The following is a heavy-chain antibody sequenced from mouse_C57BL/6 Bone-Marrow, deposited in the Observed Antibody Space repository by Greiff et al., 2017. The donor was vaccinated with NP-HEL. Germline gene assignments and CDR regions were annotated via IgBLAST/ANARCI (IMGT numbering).Heavy chain of an antibody. J-gene: IGHJ4*01. CDR2: IHPNSGST. CDR1: GYTFTSYW. D-gene: IGHD2-5*01. CDR3: ATRPYYSNYEGSYYAMDY. V-gene: IGHV1-64*01. Sequence: QVQLQQPGAELVKPGASVKLSCKASGYTFTSYWLHWVKQRPGQGLEWIGMIHPNSGSTNYNEKFKSKATLTVDKSSSTAYMQLSSLTSEDSAVYYCATRPYYSNYEGSYYAMDYWGQGTSVTVSS.